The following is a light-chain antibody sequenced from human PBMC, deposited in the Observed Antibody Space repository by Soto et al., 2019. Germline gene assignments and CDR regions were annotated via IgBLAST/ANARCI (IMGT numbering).Light chain of an antibody. CDR2: AAS. J-gene: IGKJ1*01. V-gene: IGKV1-39*01. Sequence: DIRMTQSPSSLSASVGDRVTITCRASQTISSWLAWYQQKPGKAPKLXXYAASSLQSGVPSRFSGSGSGTEFTLTITSLQPEDFANYYGQQSGDTPPWTFGQGTKVDIK. CDR3: QQSGDTPPWT. CDR1: QTISSW.